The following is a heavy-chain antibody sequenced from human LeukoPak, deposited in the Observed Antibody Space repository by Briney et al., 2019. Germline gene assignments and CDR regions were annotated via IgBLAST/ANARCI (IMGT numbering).Heavy chain of an antibody. V-gene: IGHV3-33*01. CDR3: ARSQLVSNFDY. CDR2: IWYDGSNK. J-gene: IGHJ4*02. CDR1: GFTFSSYG. D-gene: IGHD6-6*01. Sequence: GRSLRLSCAASGFTFSSYGMHWVRQAPGKGLEWVAVIWYDGSNKYYADSVKGRFTISRDNSKNTLYLQMNSLRAEDTAAYYCARSQLVSNFDYWGQGTLVTVSS.